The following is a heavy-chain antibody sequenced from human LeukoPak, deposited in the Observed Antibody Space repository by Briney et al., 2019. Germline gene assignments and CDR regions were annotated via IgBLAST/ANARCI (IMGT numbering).Heavy chain of an antibody. Sequence: ASVKVSFKASGYTFTSYGISWVRQAPGQGLEGMGWISAYNGNTNYAQKLKGRVTMTTDTSTSIAYMELRSLRSDDTDVDYCARLSGYSSGWPNYWGQGTLVTVSS. CDR3: ARLSGYSSGWPNY. CDR1: GYTFTSYG. V-gene: IGHV1-18*01. CDR2: ISAYNGNT. J-gene: IGHJ4*02. D-gene: IGHD6-19*01.